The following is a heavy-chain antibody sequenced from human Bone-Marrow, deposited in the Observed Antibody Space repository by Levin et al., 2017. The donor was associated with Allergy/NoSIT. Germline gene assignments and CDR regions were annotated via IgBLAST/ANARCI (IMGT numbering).Heavy chain of an antibody. CDR1: GFTVRNNY. J-gene: IGHJ4*02. CDR3: AGGPSRGY. D-gene: IGHD3-16*01. CDR2: IYSVGST. V-gene: IGHV3-66*01. Sequence: PGGSLRLSCAVSGFTVRNNYMSWVRQAPGKGLEWVSLIYSVGSTDDADSVKGRFTISRDNFKNTLYLQMNSLRAEDTAVYYCAGGPSRGYWGRGTLVTVSS.